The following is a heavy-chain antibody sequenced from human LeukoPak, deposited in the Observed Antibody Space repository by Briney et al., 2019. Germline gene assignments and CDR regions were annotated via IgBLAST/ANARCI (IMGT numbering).Heavy chain of an antibody. CDR3: VKDRPCDTCMPMDA. J-gene: IGHJ6*02. D-gene: IGHD2-8*01. CDR1: GFTFSGYS. CDR2: LGRTGECK. Sequence: PGGSLRLSCAASGFTFSGYSMSWVRQAPGKGLDWVAGLGRTGECKYYADSVKGRFTISRDNSKDTVSLQMNSLRAEDSAIYYCVKDRPCDTCMPMDAWGQRTMVTVSS. V-gene: IGHV3-23*01.